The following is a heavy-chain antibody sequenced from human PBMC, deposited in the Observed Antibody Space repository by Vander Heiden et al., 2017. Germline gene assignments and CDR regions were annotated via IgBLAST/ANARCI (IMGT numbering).Heavy chain of an antibody. J-gene: IGHJ6*02. V-gene: IGHV3-23*01. D-gene: IGHD3-10*01. CDR3: AKYRFGESTYYYYGMDV. Sequence: EVQLLESGGGLVQPGGSLRLPCAAYGVTFSSYAMSWVRQAPGKGLEWVSAIGGSGGSTYYADSVKGRFTISRDNSKNTLYLQMNSLRAEDTAVYYCAKYRFGESTYYYYGMDVWGQGPTVNVSS. CDR1: GVTFSSYA. CDR2: IGGSGGST.